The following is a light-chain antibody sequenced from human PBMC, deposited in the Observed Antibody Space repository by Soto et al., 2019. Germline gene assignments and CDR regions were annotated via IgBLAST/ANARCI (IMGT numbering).Light chain of an antibody. CDR2: EVS. J-gene: IGLJ1*01. CDR3: SSYGSTSTRYV. V-gene: IGLV2-14*01. Sequence: QSALTQPASVSGSPGQSITISCTGTSSDVGGYNYVSWYQQHPGKAPKLMIYEVSNRPSGVSNRFSGSKSANPASLTISGLQAEDEADYFCSSYGSTSTRYVFGTGTKVTVL. CDR1: SSDVGGYNY.